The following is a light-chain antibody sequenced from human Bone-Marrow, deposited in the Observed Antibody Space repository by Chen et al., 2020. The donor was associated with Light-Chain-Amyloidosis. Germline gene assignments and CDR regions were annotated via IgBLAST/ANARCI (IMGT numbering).Light chain of an antibody. V-gene: IGLV3-25*03. CDR2: RDT. J-gene: IGLJ2*01. Sequence: SYELTQPPSVSVSPGQTARITCSGDDLPTKYAYWYQQKPGQAPVLVIHRDTDRPSGISELFSGSRAGTTATLTISGVQAEDEADYHCQSADSSGTYEVIFGGGTKLTVL. CDR1: DLPTKY. CDR3: QSADSSGTYEVI.